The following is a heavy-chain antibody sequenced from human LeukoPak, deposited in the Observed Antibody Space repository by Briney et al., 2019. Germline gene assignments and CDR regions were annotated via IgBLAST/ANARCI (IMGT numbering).Heavy chain of an antibody. J-gene: IGHJ4*02. CDR1: GYTFTGYY. Sequence: ASVTVSCKGSGYTFTGYYMHWVRQAPGQGLEGMGWINPNSGGTNYAQKFQGRVTMTRDTSISTAYMELSRLRSDDTAVYYCARVDTAMVTSIDYWGQGTLVTVSS. CDR2: INPNSGGT. V-gene: IGHV1-2*02. CDR3: ARVDTAMVTSIDY. D-gene: IGHD5-18*01.